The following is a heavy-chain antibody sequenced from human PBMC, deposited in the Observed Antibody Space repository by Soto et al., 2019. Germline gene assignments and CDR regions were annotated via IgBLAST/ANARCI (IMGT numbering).Heavy chain of an antibody. CDR2: LYYSGST. CDR1: GGSISSSSYY. J-gene: IGHJ5*02. CDR3: ARVSSSSDWFDP. Sequence: SETLSLTCTVSGGSISSSSYYWGWIRQPPGKGLEWIGSLYYSGSTFYNPSLKSRVTISVDTSKNQFSLKLSSMTAGDTAVYYCARVSSSSDWFDPWGQGTLVTVSS. D-gene: IGHD6-6*01. V-gene: IGHV4-39*01.